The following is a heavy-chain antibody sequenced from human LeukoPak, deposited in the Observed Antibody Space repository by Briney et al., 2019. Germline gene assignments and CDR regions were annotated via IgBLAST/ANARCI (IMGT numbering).Heavy chain of an antibody. CDR1: GFTFSSYD. CDR2: IGTAGDT. V-gene: IGHV3-13*01. J-gene: IGHJ6*02. CDR3: ARALHCSGGSCYVGSYYYYGMDV. Sequence: TGGSLRLSCAASGFTFSSYDMHWVRQATGKGLEWVPAIGTAGDTYYPGSVKGRFTISRENAKNSLYLQMNSLRAGDTAVYYCARALHCSGGSCYVGSYYYYGMDVWGQGTTVTVSS. D-gene: IGHD2-15*01.